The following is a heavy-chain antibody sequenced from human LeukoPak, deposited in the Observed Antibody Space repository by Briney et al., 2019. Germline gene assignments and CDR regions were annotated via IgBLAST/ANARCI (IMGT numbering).Heavy chain of an antibody. CDR2: IGSSSSYI. CDR3: ARVPPPYYDFWSGYSYYYYGMDV. Sequence: PGGSLRLSCAASGFTFSSYSMNWVRQAPGKGLEWVSSIGSSSSYIYYADSVKGRFTISRDNAKNSLYPQMNSLRAEDTAVYYCARVPPPYYDFWSGYSYYYYGMDVWGQGTTVTVSS. V-gene: IGHV3-21*01. D-gene: IGHD3-3*01. J-gene: IGHJ6*02. CDR1: GFTFSSYS.